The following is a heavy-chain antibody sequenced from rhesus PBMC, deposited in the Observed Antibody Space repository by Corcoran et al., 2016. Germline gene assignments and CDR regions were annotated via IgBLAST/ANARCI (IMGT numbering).Heavy chain of an antibody. V-gene: IGHV4-127*01. D-gene: IGHD5-24*01. J-gene: IGHJ4*01. CDR2: IGGSSGST. CDR1: GYSISSGYG. CDR3: ARDKSTAGTVRGYVDY. Sequence: QVQLQESGPGLVKPSETLSLTCAVSGYSISSGYGWSWIRQPTGKGLAWVGYIGGSSGSTNYNPSLKSRVTISKDTSKNQCSLKLSSVTAADTAVYYCARDKSTAGTVRGYVDYWGQGVLVTVSS.